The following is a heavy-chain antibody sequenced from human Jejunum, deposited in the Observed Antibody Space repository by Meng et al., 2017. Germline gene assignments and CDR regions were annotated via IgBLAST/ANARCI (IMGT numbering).Heavy chain of an antibody. V-gene: IGHV3-23*01. Sequence: GGSLRLSCAASGFTFNDYDMIWVRQGPGKGLEWVAGFTVRDGSTYYSDSVKGRFTISRDESASTLYLQMRSLRDEDTAIYYCAKDGYRSGIYPSLDYWGQGVLVTCAS. D-gene: IGHD6-19*01. CDR3: AKDGYRSGIYPSLDY. J-gene: IGHJ4*02. CDR2: FTVRDGST. CDR1: GFTFNDYD.